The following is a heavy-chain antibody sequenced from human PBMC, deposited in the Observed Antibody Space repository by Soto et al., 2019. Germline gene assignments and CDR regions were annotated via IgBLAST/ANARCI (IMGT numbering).Heavy chain of an antibody. V-gene: IGHV4-31*03. D-gene: IGHD3-3*01. J-gene: IGHJ6*02. CDR3: ARGLIGDFWSGRTIYGMDV. CDR2: IYYSGST. Sequence: SETLSLTCTVSGGSISSGGYYWSWIRQHPGKGLEWIGYIYYSGSTYYNPSLKSRVTISVDTSKNQFSLKLSSMTAADTAVYYCARGLIGDFWSGRTIYGMDVWGQATTVTVSS. CDR1: GGSISSGGYY.